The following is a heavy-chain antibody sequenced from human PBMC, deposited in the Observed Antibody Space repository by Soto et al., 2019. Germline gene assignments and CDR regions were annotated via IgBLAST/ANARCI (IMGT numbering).Heavy chain of an antibody. V-gene: IGHV4-30-2*01. J-gene: IGHJ4*02. Sequence: NPSETLSLTCAVSGGSISSGGYSWSWIRQPPGKGLEWIGYIYHSGSTYYNPSLKSRVTISVDTSKNQFSLKLSSVTAADTAVYYCARSGYSYGPNPLLYWGQGTLVTVSS. CDR1: GGSISSGGYS. CDR2: IYHSGST. D-gene: IGHD5-18*01. CDR3: ARSGYSYGPNPLLY.